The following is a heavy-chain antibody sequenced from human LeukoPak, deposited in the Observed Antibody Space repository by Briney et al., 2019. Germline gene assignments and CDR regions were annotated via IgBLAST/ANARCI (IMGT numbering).Heavy chain of an antibody. J-gene: IGHJ4*02. D-gene: IGHD1-1*01. CDR1: GFTFSSYE. V-gene: IGHV3-48*03. CDR3: ASLLVRNWNDVRDY. CDR2: ISSSGSTI. Sequence: GGSLRLSCAASGFTFSSYEMNWVRQAPGKGLEWVSYISSSGSTIYYADSVKGRFTISRDNAKNSLYLQMNSLRAEDTAIYYCASLLVRNWNDVRDYWGQGTLVTVSS.